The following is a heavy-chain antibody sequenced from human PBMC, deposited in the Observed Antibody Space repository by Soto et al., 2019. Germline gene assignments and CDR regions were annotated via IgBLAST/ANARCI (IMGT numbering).Heavy chain of an antibody. Sequence: QVQLQESGPGLVKPSETLSLTCTVSGDSISTYYWTWIRQAAGKGLEWIGYIHDSGSSKSNPFLRSRVTISVDTAKSQFSLKLTSVTAADTAVYYCARTGCSGGSCPFDYWGQGTQVTVSS. CDR2: IHDSGSS. CDR1: GDSISTYY. CDR3: ARTGCSGGSCPFDY. J-gene: IGHJ4*02. D-gene: IGHD2-15*01. V-gene: IGHV4-59*01.